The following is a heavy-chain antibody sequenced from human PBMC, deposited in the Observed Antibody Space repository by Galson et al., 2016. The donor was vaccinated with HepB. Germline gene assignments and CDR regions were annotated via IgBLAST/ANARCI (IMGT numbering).Heavy chain of an antibody. J-gene: IGHJ5*02. V-gene: IGHV4-4*02. D-gene: IGHD2-2*01. CDR1: GASISDSNW. CDR3: ARAAIIPGARMVFDP. CDR2: IYHTGTS. Sequence: SETLSLTCAVSGASISDSNWWTWVRQVPGEGLEWIGEIYHTGTSNNNPFLSSRFTLSVDKSRNQFSLNLTSVTAADTAVYYCARAAIIPGARMVFDPWGQGTLVTVSS.